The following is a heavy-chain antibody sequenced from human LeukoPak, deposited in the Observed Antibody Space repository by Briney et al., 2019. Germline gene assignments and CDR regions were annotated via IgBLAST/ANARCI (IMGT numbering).Heavy chain of an antibody. CDR1: GYTFTSYG. Sequence: ASVKVSCKASGYTFTSYGISWVRQAPGQGLEWMGWISAYNGNTNYAQKLQGRVTMTTDTSTSTAYMELRSLRPDDTAVYYCARDSVPAAIPMYYYYGMDVWGQGTTVTVSS. J-gene: IGHJ6*02. D-gene: IGHD2-2*01. CDR2: ISAYNGNT. CDR3: ARDSVPAAIPMYYYYGMDV. V-gene: IGHV1-18*01.